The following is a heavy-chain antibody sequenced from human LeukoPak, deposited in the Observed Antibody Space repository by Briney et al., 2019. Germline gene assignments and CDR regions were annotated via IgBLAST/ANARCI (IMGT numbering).Heavy chain of an antibody. D-gene: IGHD4-11*01. CDR3: ARDLHPYPDYYYYYMDV. J-gene: IGHJ6*03. CDR1: GYTFTGYY. V-gene: IGHV1-2*06. CDR2: INPNSGGT. Sequence: ASVKVSCKASGYTFTGYYMHWVRQAPGQGLEWMGRINPNSGGTNYAQKFQGRVTMTRDTSISTAYMELSRLRSDDTAVYYCARDLHPYPDYYYYYMDVWGKGTTVTVSS.